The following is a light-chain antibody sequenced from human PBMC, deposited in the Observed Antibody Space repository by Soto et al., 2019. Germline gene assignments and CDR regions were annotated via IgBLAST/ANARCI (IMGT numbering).Light chain of an antibody. Sequence: QSVLTQPPSLSGTPGQRVTISGSGGISNIGNNYVHWFQHLPGTAPKVLSNRNNQRPSGVPDRFSGSKSGTSASLAISGLRSEDEAEYYCAAWDDTVRSYVFGTGTKVTVL. CDR3: AAWDDTVRSYV. V-gene: IGLV1-47*01. CDR2: RNN. CDR1: ISNIGNNY. J-gene: IGLJ1*01.